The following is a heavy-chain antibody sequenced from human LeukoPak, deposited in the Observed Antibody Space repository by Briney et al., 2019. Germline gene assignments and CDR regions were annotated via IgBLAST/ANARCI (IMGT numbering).Heavy chain of an antibody. CDR1: GYTFTGYY. CDR2: INPNSGGT. V-gene: IGHV1-2*04. Sequence: ASVKVSCKASGYTFTGYYMHWVRQAPGQGLEWMGWINPNSGGTNYAQKFQGWVTMTRDTSISTAYMELSRLRSDDTAVYYCARDPHSLYSGYDWNYFDYWGQGTLVTVSS. J-gene: IGHJ4*02. CDR3: ARDPHSLYSGYDWNYFDY. D-gene: IGHD5-12*01.